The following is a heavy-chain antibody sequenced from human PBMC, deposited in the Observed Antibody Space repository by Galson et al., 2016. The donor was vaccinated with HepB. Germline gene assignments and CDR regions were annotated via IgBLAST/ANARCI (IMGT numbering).Heavy chain of an antibody. J-gene: IGHJ4*02. V-gene: IGHV3-53*01. CDR2: IYSGGST. CDR3: TCGRSPGAY. D-gene: IGHD3-16*02. Sequence: SLRLSCAASGFTVSNNYMRWVRQAPGKGLECVSLIYSGGSTSYADSVKGRFTISRDHFKNTLYLQMNSLRAEDTAVYFCTCGRSPGAYWGQGTLVTVSS. CDR1: GFTVSNNY.